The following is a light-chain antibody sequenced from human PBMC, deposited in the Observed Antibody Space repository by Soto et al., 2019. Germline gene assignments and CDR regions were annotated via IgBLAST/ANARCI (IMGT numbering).Light chain of an antibody. CDR3: QQYINWPRT. V-gene: IGKV3-15*01. Sequence: ERVMTQSPATLSVSPGERATLSCRASQSVRSNLAWYQQKPGQAPRLLIYGASTRATGIPARFSGSGSGTEFTLTISSLQSEDFAVYFCQQYINWPRTFGQGTKVDNK. CDR2: GAS. CDR1: QSVRSN. J-gene: IGKJ1*01.